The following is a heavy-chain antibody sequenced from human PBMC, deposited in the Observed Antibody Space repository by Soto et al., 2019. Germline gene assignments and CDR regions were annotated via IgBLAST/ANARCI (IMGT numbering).Heavy chain of an antibody. J-gene: IGHJ6*02. CDR3: ARCPGPGSYYNVYGMDV. D-gene: IGHD3-10*01. Sequence: SETLSLTCAVYGGSFSGYYWSWICQPPGKGLEWIGEINHSGSTNYNPSLKILVIISVDTSKNQFSLKLRSVTAADTAVYYCARCPGPGSYYNVYGMDVWGQGTPVTVSS. CDR1: GGSFSGYY. V-gene: IGHV4-34*01. CDR2: INHSGST.